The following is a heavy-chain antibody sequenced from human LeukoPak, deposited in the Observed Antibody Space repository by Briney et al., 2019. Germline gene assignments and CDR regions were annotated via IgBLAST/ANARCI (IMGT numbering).Heavy chain of an antibody. J-gene: IGHJ6*02. Sequence: GASVKVSCKASGGTFSSYAISWVRQAPGQGLEWMGGIIPIFGTANYAQKFQGRVTITADESTSTAYMELSSLRSEDTAVYYCASFGAYCSSTSCYEGDSYYYYGMDVWGQGTTVTVSS. CDR2: IIPIFGTA. CDR3: ASFGAYCSSTSCYEGDSYYYYGMDV. CDR1: GGTFSSYA. D-gene: IGHD2-2*01. V-gene: IGHV1-69*13.